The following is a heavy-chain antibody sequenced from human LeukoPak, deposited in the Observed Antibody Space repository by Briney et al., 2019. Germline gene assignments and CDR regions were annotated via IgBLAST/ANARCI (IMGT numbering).Heavy chain of an antibody. D-gene: IGHD2-15*01. J-gene: IGHJ4*02. CDR2: IWNDGTYK. Sequence: PGGSLRLSCATSGFSFSNYGMHWVRQAPGKGLEWVAVIWNDGTYKYYADSAKGRFTISRDNSKNTLYLQMNSLRVEDTAVYYCAKPTRGSGGSFLIDYWGQGTLVTVSS. V-gene: IGHV3-33*06. CDR3: AKPTRGSGGSFLIDY. CDR1: GFSFSNYG.